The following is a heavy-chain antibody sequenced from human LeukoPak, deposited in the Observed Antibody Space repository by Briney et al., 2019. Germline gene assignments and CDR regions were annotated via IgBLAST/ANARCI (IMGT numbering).Heavy chain of an antibody. V-gene: IGHV1-8*02. CDR3: ARSQRGYSSGWYEQNFDY. CDR2: MNPNSGNT. Sequence: ASVKVSCKASGYTFTSYGISWVRQAPGQGLEWMGWMNPNSGNTGYAQKFQGRVTMTRNTSISTAYMELSSLRSEDTAVYYCARSQRGYSSGWYEQNFDYWGQGTLVTVSS. D-gene: IGHD6-19*01. J-gene: IGHJ4*02. CDR1: GYTFTSYG.